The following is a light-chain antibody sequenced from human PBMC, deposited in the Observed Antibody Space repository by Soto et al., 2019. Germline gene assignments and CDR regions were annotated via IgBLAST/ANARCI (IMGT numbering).Light chain of an antibody. V-gene: IGKV3-20*01. Sequence: EIVLTQSPATLSSFPGDRVTLSCRASQYINTRLAWYQHRPGQAPRLLIYQTSIRAAGIPARFSGSGSGTDFTLTISRLEPEDFAVYYCQQYDASLWTFGQGTKVDIK. CDR1: QYINTR. CDR2: QTS. CDR3: QQYDASLWT. J-gene: IGKJ1*01.